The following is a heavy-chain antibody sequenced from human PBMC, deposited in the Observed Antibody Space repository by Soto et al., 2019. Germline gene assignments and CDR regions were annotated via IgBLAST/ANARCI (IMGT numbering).Heavy chain of an antibody. D-gene: IGHD1-1*01. V-gene: IGHV3-7*01. CDR3: ASQEHNGHCLS. CDR2: IKHDGSQK. Sequence: EVHFVESGGGLVQPGGSLRLSCATSGFTFSSPWMTWVRQTPGKGLEWVANIKHDGSQKYYADSVRGRFTISSDYAKNSVDLQMNSLRAADIAVYYYASQEHNGHCLSWGQGTLVTFSS. CDR1: GFTFSSPW. J-gene: IGHJ5*02.